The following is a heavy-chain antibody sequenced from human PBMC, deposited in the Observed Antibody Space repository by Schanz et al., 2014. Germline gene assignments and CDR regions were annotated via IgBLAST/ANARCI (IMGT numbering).Heavy chain of an antibody. J-gene: IGHJ6*03. Sequence: VQLVESGGGVVQPGRSLRLSCAASGITFSGYSMNWVRQAPGKGLEWVSYISGSSSTKYYADSVKGRFTISRDNSKNNSKNTLYVQMNSLRAEDTAVYYCARDHQWLARYYMDVWGKGTTVTVSS. CDR2: ISGSSSTK. D-gene: IGHD6-19*01. CDR1: GITFSGYS. CDR3: ARDHQWLARYYMDV. V-gene: IGHV3-48*01.